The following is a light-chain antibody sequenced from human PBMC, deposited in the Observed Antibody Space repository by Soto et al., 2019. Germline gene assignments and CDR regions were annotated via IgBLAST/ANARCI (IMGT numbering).Light chain of an antibody. CDR2: HVT. Sequence: QLVLTQPASVSGSPGQSITISCTGTSSDIGHYDYVSWYQQHPGKAPKLMIYHVTYRPSGVSNRYSGSKSGNSASLTISGLQADDEAYYYCCSLTTSHTYVFGSGTKLTVL. CDR3: CSLTTSHTYV. J-gene: IGLJ1*01. CDR1: SSDIGHYDY. V-gene: IGLV2-14*03.